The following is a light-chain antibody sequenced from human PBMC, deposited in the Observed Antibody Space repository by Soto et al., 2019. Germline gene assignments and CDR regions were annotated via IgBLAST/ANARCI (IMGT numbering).Light chain of an antibody. CDR1: QGVSANH. CDR3: QQYTRSPFT. Sequence: DIVLTQSPGTLSLSPGERATLSCRASQGVSANHLTWYQQKPGQAPRLLMCGASTRATGIPDRFSGSGSGTDFTLTFSRLEPEDFAVYFCQQYTRSPFTFGPGTKVDI. J-gene: IGKJ3*01. V-gene: IGKV3-20*01. CDR2: GAS.